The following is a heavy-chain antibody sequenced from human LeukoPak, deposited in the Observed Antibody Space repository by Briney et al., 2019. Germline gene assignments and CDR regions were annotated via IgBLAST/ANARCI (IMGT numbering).Heavy chain of an antibody. CDR2: IIPIFGTA. CDR3: ARAGLRFNWFDP. J-gene: IGHJ5*02. D-gene: IGHD3-3*01. Sequence: GASVKVSCKASGGTFSSCAISWVRQAPGQGLEWMGGIIPIFGTANYAQKFQGRVTITTDESTSTAYMELSSLRSEDTAVYYCARAGLRFNWFDPWGQGTLVTVSS. V-gene: IGHV1-69*05. CDR1: GGTFSSCA.